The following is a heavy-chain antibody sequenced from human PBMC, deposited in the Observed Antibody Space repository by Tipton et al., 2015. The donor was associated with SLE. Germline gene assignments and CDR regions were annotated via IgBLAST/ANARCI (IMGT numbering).Heavy chain of an antibody. V-gene: IGHV1-18*01. CDR3: ARVAWNCRGSNCLCDS. CDR2: ISAYNGNT. Sequence: QVQLVQSGAEVKKPGSSVKVSCRASGGTFSTYAIGWVRQAPGQGLEWMGWISAYNGNTNYAQKLQGRVIMTTDTSTTTAYMELRSLRSDDTAVYYCARVAWNCRGSNCLCDSWGQGTLVAVSS. J-gene: IGHJ4*02. CDR1: GGTFSTYA. D-gene: IGHD2-15*01.